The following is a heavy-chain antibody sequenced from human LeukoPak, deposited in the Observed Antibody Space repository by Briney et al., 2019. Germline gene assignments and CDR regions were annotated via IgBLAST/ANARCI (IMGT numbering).Heavy chain of an antibody. J-gene: IGHJ6*02. CDR2: INPNSGGT. CDR1: GYTFTSYG. V-gene: IGHV1-2*02. Sequence: ASVKVSCKASGYTFTSYGISWVRQAPGQGLEWMGWINPNSGGTNYAQKFQGRVTMTRDTSISTAYMELSRLRSDDTAVYYCAREDYYYGMDVWGQGTTVTVSS. CDR3: AREDYYYGMDV.